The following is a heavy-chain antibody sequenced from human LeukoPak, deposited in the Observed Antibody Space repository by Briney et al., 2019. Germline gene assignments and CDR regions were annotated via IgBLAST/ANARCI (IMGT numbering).Heavy chain of an antibody. V-gene: IGHV3-74*01. D-gene: IGHD3-9*01. CDR1: GFTFSSYW. CDR3: TRDLMDYDVSTGLHHYYMDV. CDR2: INGDGRNI. J-gene: IGHJ6*02. Sequence: GGSLRLSCVASGFTFSSYWMHWVRQDPRKGLVWVSRINGDGRNINYADSVRGRFTISRDNAKDTLYLQMNTLRVEDTAVYYCTRDLMDYDVSTGLHHYYMDVWGQGTTVTVSS.